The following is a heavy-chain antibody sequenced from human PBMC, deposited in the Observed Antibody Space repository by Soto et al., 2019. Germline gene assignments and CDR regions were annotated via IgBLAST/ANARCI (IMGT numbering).Heavy chain of an antibody. CDR3: ARVPASGWYQHNSAYYYYGMDV. CDR1: GYTFTSYG. J-gene: IGHJ6*02. Sequence: ASVKVSCKASGYTFTSYGISWVRQAPGQGLEWMGWISAYNGNTNYAQKLQGRVTMTTDTSTSTAYMELRSLRSDDTAVYYCARVPASGWYQHNSAYYYYGMDVWGQGTTVTVSS. CDR2: ISAYNGNT. V-gene: IGHV1-18*01. D-gene: IGHD6-19*01.